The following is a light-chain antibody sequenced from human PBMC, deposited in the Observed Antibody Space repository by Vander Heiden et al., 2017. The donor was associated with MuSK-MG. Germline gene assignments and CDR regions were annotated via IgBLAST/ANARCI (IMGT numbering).Light chain of an antibody. V-gene: IGKV1-33*01. J-gene: IGKJ2*01. CDR3: QQYDHLPYT. CDR2: DTS. CDR1: QDISNY. Sequence: DIQMTQSPSSLSASVGDRVTITCQASQDISNYLNWYQQKPGKAPKLLIYDTSNLETGVPSRFRGSGSVTDFTFTISSLQPEDVATYYCQQYDHLPYTFGQGTKLEIK.